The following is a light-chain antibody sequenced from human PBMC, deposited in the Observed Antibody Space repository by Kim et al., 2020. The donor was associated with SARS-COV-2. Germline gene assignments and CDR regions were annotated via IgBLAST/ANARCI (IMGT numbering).Light chain of an antibody. CDR1: QEITKY. J-gene: IGKJ2*01. V-gene: IGKV1-33*01. CDR2: DAY. Sequence: VQMTQSPSSLSASVGDRITLTCQASQEITKYLNWYQQRQGQSPKLLIYDAYTLETGVPSRFSGGRSGAGFTLTISSLQPEDVGTYYCQQYVYLPYTFGQGTKLEIK. CDR3: QQYVYLPYT.